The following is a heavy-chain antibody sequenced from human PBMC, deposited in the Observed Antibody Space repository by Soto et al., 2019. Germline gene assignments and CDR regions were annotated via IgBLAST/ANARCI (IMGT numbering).Heavy chain of an antibody. CDR2: IWYDGSNK. Sequence: QVQLVESGGGVVQPGRSLRLSCAASGFTFSSYGMHWVRQAPGKGLEWVAVIWYDGSNKYYADSVKGRFTISRDNSKNTRNLQMNSLRAEDTAVYYCASLPHDYGDCVIDYWGQGTLVTVSS. CDR3: ASLPHDYGDCVIDY. CDR1: GFTFSSYG. D-gene: IGHD4-17*01. J-gene: IGHJ4*02. V-gene: IGHV3-33*01.